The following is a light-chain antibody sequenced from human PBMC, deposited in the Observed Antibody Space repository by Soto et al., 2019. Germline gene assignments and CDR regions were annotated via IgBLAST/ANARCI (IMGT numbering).Light chain of an antibody. J-gene: IGLJ3*02. CDR3: AAWDDSLNGLV. CDR2: SND. CDR1: SSNIGSNT. Sequence: QSVLTQAPSASGTPGQRVTISCSGSSSNIGSNTVTLYQQVPGTAPKLLIYSNDQRPSGVPDRFSGCKSGPSASLAIAGLQYEDEADYYCAAWDDSLNGLVLGSGTKLTVL. V-gene: IGLV1-44*01.